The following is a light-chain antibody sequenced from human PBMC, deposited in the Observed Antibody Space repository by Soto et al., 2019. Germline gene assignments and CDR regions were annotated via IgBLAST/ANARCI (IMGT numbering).Light chain of an antibody. CDR1: QSLSTN. Sequence: EIAMTQSPATLSVSPGERATLSCRASQSLSTNLAWYQQKPGQPPRLLIYGASTRATGIPARFSGRGSGTEFTLTISSLQSEDVAVYYCQHYNNWPLWTFGQGTKVEIK. CDR2: GAS. J-gene: IGKJ1*01. V-gene: IGKV3-15*01. CDR3: QHYNNWPLWT.